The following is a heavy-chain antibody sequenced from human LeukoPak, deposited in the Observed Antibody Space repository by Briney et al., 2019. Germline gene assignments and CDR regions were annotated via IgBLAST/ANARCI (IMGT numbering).Heavy chain of an antibody. CDR2: IQQDGSAK. V-gene: IGHV3-7*01. D-gene: IGHD3-22*01. CDR3: ARFSLYDNSGYYSWLFDF. CDR1: GFTFSTSW. Sequence: GESLRLSCAASGFTFSTSWMSWVRQAPGKGLEWVANIQQDGSAKYYVDSVKGRFTISRDNAKNSLYLQMNSLRAEDTAVYYCARFSLYDNSGYYSWLFDFWGRGTLVTVSS. J-gene: IGHJ4*02.